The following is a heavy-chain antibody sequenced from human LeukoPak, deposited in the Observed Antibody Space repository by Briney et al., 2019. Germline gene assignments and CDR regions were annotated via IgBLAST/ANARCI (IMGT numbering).Heavy chain of an antibody. CDR1: GFTFSSYG. Sequence: PGGSLRLSCAASGFTFSSYGMHWVRQAPGKGLEWVAVISYDGSNKYYADSVKGRFTISRDNSKNTLYLQMNSLRAEDTAVYYCAKDRATSNYYYYGMDVWGKGTTATVSS. D-gene: IGHD1-26*01. V-gene: IGHV3-30*18. CDR3: AKDRATSNYYYYGMDV. J-gene: IGHJ6*04. CDR2: ISYDGSNK.